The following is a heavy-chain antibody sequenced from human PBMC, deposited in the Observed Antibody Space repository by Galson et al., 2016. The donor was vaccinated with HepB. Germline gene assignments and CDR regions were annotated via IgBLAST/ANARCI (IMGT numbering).Heavy chain of an antibody. Sequence: SLRLSCAASGFTFSNAWMSWVRQAPGKGLEWVGLIKSKTDGGTTDYAAPVKGRFTISRDDSKNTLYLQMNSLKTEDTAVYYCTTGGLVVVVVAATGAPWFDPWGQGTLVTVSS. V-gene: IGHV3-15*01. CDR1: GFTFSNAW. CDR3: TTGGLVVVVVAATGAPWFDP. D-gene: IGHD2-15*01. J-gene: IGHJ5*02. CDR2: IKSKTDGGTT.